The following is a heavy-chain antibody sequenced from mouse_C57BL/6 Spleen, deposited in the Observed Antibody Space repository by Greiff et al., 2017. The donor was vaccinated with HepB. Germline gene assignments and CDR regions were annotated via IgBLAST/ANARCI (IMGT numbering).Heavy chain of an antibody. Sequence: VQLQQSGAELMKPGASVKLSCKATGYTFTGYWIEWVKQRPGHGLEWIGEILPGSGSTNYNEKFKGKATFTADTSSNTAYMQLSSLTTEDSAIYCWASRLRVVEDYYAMDYWGQGTSVTVSS. CDR1: GYTFTGYW. CDR2: ILPGSGST. J-gene: IGHJ4*01. CDR3: ASRLRVVEDYYAMDY. D-gene: IGHD1-2*01. V-gene: IGHV1-9*01.